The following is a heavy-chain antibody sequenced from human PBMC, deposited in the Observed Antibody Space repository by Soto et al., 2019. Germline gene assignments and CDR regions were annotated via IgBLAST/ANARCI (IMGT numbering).Heavy chain of an antibody. CDR2: ISYDGSNK. J-gene: IGHJ4*02. CDR1: GFTFSSYA. V-gene: IGHV3-30-3*01. CDR3: ARAGPYSSSWLFDY. Sequence: QVQLVESGGGVVQPGRSLRLSCAASGFTFSSYAMHWVRQAPGKGLEWVAVISYDGSNKYYADSVNGRFTISRDNSKNTLYLQMNSLRAADTAVYYWARAGPYSSSWLFDYWGQGTLVTVSA. D-gene: IGHD6-13*01.